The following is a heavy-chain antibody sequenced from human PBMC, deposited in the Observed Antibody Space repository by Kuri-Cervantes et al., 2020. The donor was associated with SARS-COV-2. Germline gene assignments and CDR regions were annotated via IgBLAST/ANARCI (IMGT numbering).Heavy chain of an antibody. D-gene: IGHD1-7*01. Sequence: GESLKVSCKGSGKSFTSYWISWVRQMPGKGLEWMGRIDPSDSYTNYSPSFQGHVTISADKSISTAYLQWSSLKASDTAMYYCARRSGTTLWYFDLWGRGTLVTVSS. J-gene: IGHJ2*01. CDR2: IDPSDSYT. V-gene: IGHV5-10-1*01. CDR1: GKSFTSYW. CDR3: ARRSGTTLWYFDL.